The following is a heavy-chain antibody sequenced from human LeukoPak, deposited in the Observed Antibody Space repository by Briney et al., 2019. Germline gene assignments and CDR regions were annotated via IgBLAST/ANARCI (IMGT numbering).Heavy chain of an antibody. D-gene: IGHD6-6*01. CDR1: GFTFSSYG. CDR3: ARGPVYSSSAGFDY. CDR2: IWYDGSNK. J-gene: IGHJ4*02. Sequence: PGGSLRLSCAASGFTFSSYGMHWVRQAPGKGLEWVAVIWYDGSNKYYADSVKGRFTISRDNSKNTLYLQMNSLRAEDTAVYYCARGPVYSSSAGFDYWGQGTLVTVSS. V-gene: IGHV3-33*01.